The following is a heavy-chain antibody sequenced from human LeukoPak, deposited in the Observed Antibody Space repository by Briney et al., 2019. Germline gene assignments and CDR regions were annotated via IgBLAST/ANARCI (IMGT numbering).Heavy chain of an antibody. CDR2: IIPIFGTA. V-gene: IGHV1-69*01. D-gene: IGHD3-22*01. CDR3: ARCDAVIYYYYGMDV. J-gene: IGHJ6*02. CDR1: RGTFSSYA. Sequence: SVKVSCKASRGTFSSYAIRWVRQAPGQGLEWMGGIIPIFGTANYAQKFQGRVTITADESTNTAYMELSSLRSEDTAVYYCARCDAVIYYYYGMDVWGQGTTVTVSS.